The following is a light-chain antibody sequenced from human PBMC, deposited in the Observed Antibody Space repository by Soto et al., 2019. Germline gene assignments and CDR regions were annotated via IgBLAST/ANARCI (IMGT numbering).Light chain of an antibody. Sequence: QSVLTQPPSVSEAPGQRVTISCTGSSSNIGAGYEAHWYQQVPGTAPKLLIYENNNRPSGVPDRFSGSKSGTSASLAITGXXAEDEXXYYCQSYDSSLSGYVFGTGTKLTVL. CDR1: SSNIGAGYE. V-gene: IGLV1-40*01. CDR2: ENN. CDR3: QSYDSSLSGYV. J-gene: IGLJ1*01.